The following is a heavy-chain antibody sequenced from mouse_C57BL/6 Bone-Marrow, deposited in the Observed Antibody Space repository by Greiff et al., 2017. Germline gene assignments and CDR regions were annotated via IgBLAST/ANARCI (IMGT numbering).Heavy chain of an antibody. CDR2: IYPRSGNT. V-gene: IGHV1-81*01. CDR3: ARLGSYYAMDY. J-gene: IGHJ4*01. Sequence: VQLQESGAELARPGASVKLSCKASGYTFTSYGISWVKQRTGQGLEWIGEIYPRSGNTYYNEKFKGKATLTADKSSSTAYMALRSLTSEVSAVYFCARLGSYYAMDYGGQGTSVTVSS. CDR1: GYTFTSYG.